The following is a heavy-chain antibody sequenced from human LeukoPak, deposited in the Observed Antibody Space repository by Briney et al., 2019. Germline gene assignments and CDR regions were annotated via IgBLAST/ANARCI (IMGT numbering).Heavy chain of an antibody. CDR1: GSSISSGGYY. Sequence: SEALSLTCTVSGSSISSGGYYWGWIRQPPGKGLEWIGSIYYSGSTYYNPSLKSRVTTSVDTSKSQFSLKLSSVTAADTAVYYCASPGGGPTKYWGQGTLVTVSS. CDR3: ASPGGGPTKY. CDR2: IYYSGST. J-gene: IGHJ4*02. D-gene: IGHD3-16*01. V-gene: IGHV4-39*01.